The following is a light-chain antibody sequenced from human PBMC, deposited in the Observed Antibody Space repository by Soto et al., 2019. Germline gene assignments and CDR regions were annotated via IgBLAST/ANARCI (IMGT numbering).Light chain of an antibody. J-gene: IGKJ4*01. CDR3: MQSRQAVA. V-gene: IGKV2-28*01. CDR1: QSLLYSDGNNY. CDR2: LAS. Sequence: DTVLTQSPHSLTVTPGEAASISCRSSQSLLYSDGNNYLDWYLQKPGQSPQLLIYLASTRASGVHDRFSGSGSGTDFTLKISRVEAADVGFYYCMQSRQAVAFGGGTKVEI.